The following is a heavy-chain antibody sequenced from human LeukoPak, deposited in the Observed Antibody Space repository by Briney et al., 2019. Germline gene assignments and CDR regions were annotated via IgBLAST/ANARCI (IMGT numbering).Heavy chain of an antibody. CDR3: ARAPDYGGNLDY. J-gene: IGHJ4*02. CDR2: IHYSGDT. CDR1: GASISSYF. V-gene: IGHV4-59*01. Sequence: SEPLSLTCTVPGASISSYFWSWIRQPPGKGLEWIGYIHYSGDTNYNPSLKSRVTISVDTSKNQFSLRLTSVTAADTAVYYCARAPDYGGNLDYWGQGTLVTVSS. D-gene: IGHD4-23*01.